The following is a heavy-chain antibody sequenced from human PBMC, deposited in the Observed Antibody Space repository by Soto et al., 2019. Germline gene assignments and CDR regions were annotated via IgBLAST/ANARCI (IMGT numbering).Heavy chain of an antibody. V-gene: IGHV4-30-4*01. J-gene: IGHJ4*02. CDR3: ARGHYYDSSGYYLTTSFFDY. D-gene: IGHD3-22*01. CDR1: GGSISSGDYY. CDR2: IYYSGST. Sequence: SETLSLTCTVSGGSISSGDYYWSWIHQPPGKGLEWIGYIYYSGSTYYNPSLKSRVTISVDTSKNQFSLKLSSVTAADTAVYYCARGHYYDSSGYYLTTSFFDYWGQGTLVTVSS.